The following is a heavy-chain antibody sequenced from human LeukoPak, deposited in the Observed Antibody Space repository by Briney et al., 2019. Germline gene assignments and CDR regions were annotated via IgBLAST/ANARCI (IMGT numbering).Heavy chain of an antibody. J-gene: IGHJ3*02. D-gene: IGHD4-17*01. CDR1: GGTFSSYA. CDR3: AKGDTVTPDQGAFDI. Sequence: GASVKVSCKASGGTFSSYAISWVRQAPGQGLEWMGGIIPIFGTANYAQKFQGRVTITADKSTSTAYMELSSLRSEDTAVYYCAKGDTVTPDQGAFDIWGQGTMVTVSS. V-gene: IGHV1-69*06. CDR2: IIPIFGTA.